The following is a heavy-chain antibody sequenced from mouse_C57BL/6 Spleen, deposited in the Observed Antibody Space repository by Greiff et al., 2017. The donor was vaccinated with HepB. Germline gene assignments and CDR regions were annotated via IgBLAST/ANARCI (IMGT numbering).Heavy chain of an antibody. J-gene: IGHJ2*01. D-gene: IGHD2-3*01. Sequence: VKLLESGPELVKPGASVKISCKASGYAFSSSWMNWVKQRPGKGLEWIGRIYPGDGDTNYNGKFKGKATLTADKSSSTAYMQLSSLTSEDSAVYFCGRAGWLLNYFGYWGQGTTLTVSS. V-gene: IGHV1-82*01. CDR2: IYPGDGDT. CDR1: GYAFSSSW. CDR3: GRAGWLLNYFGY.